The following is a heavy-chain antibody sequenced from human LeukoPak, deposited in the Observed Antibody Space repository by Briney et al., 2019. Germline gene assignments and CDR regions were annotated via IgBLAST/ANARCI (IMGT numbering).Heavy chain of an antibody. Sequence: PGGSLRLSCAASGFTFSSYGMSWVRQAPGKGLEWVSAISGSGGSTYYADSVKGRFTISRDNSKNTLYLQMNSLRAEDTAVYYCAKDTYGSGSYYNPGYWGQGTLVTVSS. CDR2: ISGSGGST. CDR1: GFTFSSYG. V-gene: IGHV3-23*01. D-gene: IGHD3-10*01. J-gene: IGHJ4*02. CDR3: AKDTYGSGSYYNPGY.